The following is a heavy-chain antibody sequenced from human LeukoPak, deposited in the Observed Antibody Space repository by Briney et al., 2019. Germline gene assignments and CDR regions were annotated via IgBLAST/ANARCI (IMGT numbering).Heavy chain of an antibody. Sequence: GGSLRLSCAASGFTFVTYAMSWVRQAPGKGLEWVGGISISSVDSYYADSVKGRFSISRDDSKNTLYLQMDRLTDEDTAVYYCEKDRELLFAHCWFDLWGQGTLVTVSS. CDR1: GFTFVTYA. D-gene: IGHD3-10*01. CDR2: ISISSVDS. J-gene: IGHJ5*02. V-gene: IGHV3-23*01. CDR3: EKDRELLFAHCWFDL.